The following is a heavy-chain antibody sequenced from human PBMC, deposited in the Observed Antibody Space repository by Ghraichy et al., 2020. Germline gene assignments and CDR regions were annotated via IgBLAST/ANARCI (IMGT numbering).Heavy chain of an antibody. V-gene: IGHV1-8*01. Sequence: ASVKVSCKASGYTFTSYDINWVRQATGQGLEWMGWMNPNSGNTGYAQKFQGRVTMTRNTSISTAYMELSSLRSEDTAVYYCARRQLLRRWFDPWGQGTLVTVSS. CDR3: ARRQLLRRWFDP. CDR2: MNPNSGNT. CDR1: GYTFTSYD. J-gene: IGHJ5*02. D-gene: IGHD2-2*01.